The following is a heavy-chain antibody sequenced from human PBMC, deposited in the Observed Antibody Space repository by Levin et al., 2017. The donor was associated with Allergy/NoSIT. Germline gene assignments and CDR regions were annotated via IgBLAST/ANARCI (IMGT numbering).Heavy chain of an antibody. D-gene: IGHD3-22*01. CDR3: ARAAREEVYYYDSSGYRDAFDI. Sequence: GGSLRLSCAASGFTFSSYAMHWVRQAPGKGLEWVAVISYDGSNKYYADSVKGRFTISRDNSKNTLYLQMNSLRAEDTAVYYCARAAREEVYYYDSSGYRDAFDIWGQGTMVTVSS. V-gene: IGHV3-30-3*01. CDR1: GFTFSSYA. CDR2: ISYDGSNK. J-gene: IGHJ3*02.